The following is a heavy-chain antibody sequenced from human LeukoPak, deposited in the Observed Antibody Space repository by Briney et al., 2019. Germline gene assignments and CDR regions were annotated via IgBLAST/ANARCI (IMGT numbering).Heavy chain of an antibody. J-gene: IGHJ1*01. CDR3: ARASWEYCSGGSCYDPPEYFQH. CDR2: INAGNGNT. Sequence: ASVKVSCKASGYTFTSYAMHWVRQPPGQRLAWMGWINAGNGNTKYSQKFQGRVTITRDTSASTAYMELSSLRSEDTAVYYCARASWEYCSGGSCYDPPEYFQHWGQGTLVTVSS. V-gene: IGHV1-3*01. D-gene: IGHD2-15*01. CDR1: GYTFTSYA.